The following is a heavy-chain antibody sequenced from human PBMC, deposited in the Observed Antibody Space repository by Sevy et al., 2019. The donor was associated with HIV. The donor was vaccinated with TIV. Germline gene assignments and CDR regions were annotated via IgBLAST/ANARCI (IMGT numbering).Heavy chain of an antibody. D-gene: IGHD2-15*01. CDR3: AKEAAGTPKRSYYFDY. CDR1: GFTFSNYA. Sequence: GGSLRLSCAASGFTFSNYAMSWVRQPPGKGLEWVSAISGSGGSTYYADSVKGRFTISRDNSKNTLFLQMNSLRAEDTAVYYCAKEAAGTPKRSYYFDYWGQGTLVTVSS. CDR2: ISGSGGST. J-gene: IGHJ4*02. V-gene: IGHV3-23*01.